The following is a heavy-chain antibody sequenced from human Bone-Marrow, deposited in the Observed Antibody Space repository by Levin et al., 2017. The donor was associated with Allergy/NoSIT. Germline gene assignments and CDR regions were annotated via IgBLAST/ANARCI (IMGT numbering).Heavy chain of an antibody. Sequence: SCAGFGFPFSSYSMTWVRRAPGRGLEWVASIGGTGYDTYYADSVRGRFTISRDNSRDSVYLQMDSLRGDDTAFYYCAKDTAYSTTWFWDHWGQGTLVSVSS. V-gene: IGHV3-21*04. CDR2: IGGTGYDT. D-gene: IGHD6-13*01. CDR3: AKDTAYSTTWFWDH. J-gene: IGHJ4*02. CDR1: GFPFSSYS.